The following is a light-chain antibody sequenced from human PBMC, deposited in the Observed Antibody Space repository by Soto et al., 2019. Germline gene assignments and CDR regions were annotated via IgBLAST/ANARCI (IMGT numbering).Light chain of an antibody. V-gene: IGLV2-23*02. CDR1: SSHVGSYDF. CDR3: CADGGSSRYV. Sequence: QSALTQPASVSGSPGQSITISCTRSSSHVGSYDFVSWYQQHPGKAPKVLIYEVTKRPSGVSNRFSGSKSGNTASLTISGLQADDEADYYCCADGGSSRYVFGTGTKLTVL. J-gene: IGLJ1*01. CDR2: EVT.